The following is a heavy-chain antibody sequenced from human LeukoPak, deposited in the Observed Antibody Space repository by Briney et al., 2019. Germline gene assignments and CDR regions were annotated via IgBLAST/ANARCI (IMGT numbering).Heavy chain of an antibody. D-gene: IGHD1-7*01. CDR3: ARDNWNYVSNYYYGMDV. Sequence: ASVKVSCKASGYTFTSYYMHWVRQAPGQGLEWMGGIIPIFGTANYAQKFQGRVTITADESTSTAYMELSSLRSEDTAVYYCARDNWNYVSNYYYGMDVWGQGTTVTVSS. CDR1: GYTFTSYY. CDR2: IIPIFGTA. J-gene: IGHJ6*02. V-gene: IGHV1-69*13.